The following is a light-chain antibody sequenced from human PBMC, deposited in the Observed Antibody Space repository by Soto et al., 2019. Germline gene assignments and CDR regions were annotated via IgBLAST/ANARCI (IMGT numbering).Light chain of an antibody. J-gene: IGLJ3*02. Sequence: QSVLTQPPSTTGTPGHRVPIFFLGRTPHIGYNFVYWSQHPPGTAPKPLLYRNEERPSGVPDRFSGSKSGTSASLAISGLRSEDEADYYCAAWDGSLSAWVFGGGTKLTVL. CDR1: TPHIGYNF. CDR3: AAWDGSLSAWV. CDR2: RNE. V-gene: IGLV1-47*01.